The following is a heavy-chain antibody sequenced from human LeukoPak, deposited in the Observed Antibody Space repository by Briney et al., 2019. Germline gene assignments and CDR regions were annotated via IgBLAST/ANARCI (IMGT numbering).Heavy chain of an antibody. CDR3: VHQYGSGSYQGGS. CDR1: GYTFTSYY. Sequence: SVKVSCKASGYTFTSYYMHWVRQAPGQGLEWMGGIIPIFGTANYAQKFQGRVTIPTDESTSTAYMELSSLRSEDTAVYYCVHQYGSGSYQGGSWGQGTLVTVSS. J-gene: IGHJ4*02. CDR2: IIPIFGTA. V-gene: IGHV1-69*05. D-gene: IGHD3-10*01.